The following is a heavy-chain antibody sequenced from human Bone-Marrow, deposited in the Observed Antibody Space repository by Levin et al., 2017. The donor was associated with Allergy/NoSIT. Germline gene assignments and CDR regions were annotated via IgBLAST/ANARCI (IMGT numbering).Heavy chain of an antibody. V-gene: IGHV3-7*01. CDR3: ATRRGGGSGYFDY. Sequence: GGSLRLSCAASGFTFSSNWMNWVRQAPGKGLECVASISQDGSAKYYVESVKGRFTISRDNAKNSLYLQMNNLRAEDTAVYFCATRRGGGSGYFDYWGQGTLVTVSS. D-gene: IGHD6-19*01. J-gene: IGHJ4*02. CDR2: ISQDGSAK. CDR1: GFTFSSNW.